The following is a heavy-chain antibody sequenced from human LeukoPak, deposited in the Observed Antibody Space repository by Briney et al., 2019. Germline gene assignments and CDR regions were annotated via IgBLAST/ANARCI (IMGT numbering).Heavy chain of an antibody. D-gene: IGHD3-3*01. CDR1: GGSISSSSYY. V-gene: IGHV4-39*01. J-gene: IGHJ5*02. CDR2: IYYSGST. CDR3: AEVYYDFWSGHNWFDP. Sequence: SETLSLTCTVSGGSISSSSYYWGWIRQPPGKGLEWIGSIYYSGSTYYNPSLKSRVTISVDTSKNQFSLKLSSVTAADTAVHYCAEVYYDFWSGHNWFDPWGQGTLVTVSS.